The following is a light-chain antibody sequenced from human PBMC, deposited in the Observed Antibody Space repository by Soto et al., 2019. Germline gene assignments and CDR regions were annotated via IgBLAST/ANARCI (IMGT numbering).Light chain of an antibody. V-gene: IGKV3-15*01. CDR1: QNIYSN. Sequence: IVMTQSPATLSVSPGERATLSCRASQNIYSNVAWYQQRPGQAPRHLIYRASTRATGIPARFSGSGSGTEFPLTISRLQSEDFTVYSCLQYHNLWAFGQGTKVEIK. CDR3: LQYHNLWA. CDR2: RAS. J-gene: IGKJ1*01.